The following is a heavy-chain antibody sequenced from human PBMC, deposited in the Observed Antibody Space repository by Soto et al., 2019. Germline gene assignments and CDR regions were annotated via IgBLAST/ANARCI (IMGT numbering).Heavy chain of an antibody. CDR3: ARVTMWELGFDY. J-gene: IGHJ4*02. CDR2: ISSSSSTI. D-gene: IGHD1-26*01. CDR1: GFTFSSYS. Sequence: EVQLVESGGGLVQPGGSLRLSCAASGFTFSSYSMNWVRQAPGKGLAWVSYISSSSSTIYYADSVKGRFTISRDNAKNALYLQMNSLRAEDTAVYYCARVTMWELGFDYWGQGSLVTVSS. V-gene: IGHV3-48*01.